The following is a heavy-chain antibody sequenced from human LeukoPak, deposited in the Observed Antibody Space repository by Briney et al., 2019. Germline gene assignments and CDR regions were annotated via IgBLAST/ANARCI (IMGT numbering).Heavy chain of an antibody. Sequence: SVKVSCKASGGTFSSYAISWVRQAPGQGLEWMGGIIPIFGTADYAQKFQGGVTITADESTSTAYMELSSLRSEDTAVYYCARGYSNSSWFDPWGQGTLVTVSS. CDR2: IIPIFGTA. D-gene: IGHD6-6*01. CDR1: GGTFSSYA. J-gene: IGHJ5*02. V-gene: IGHV1-69*13. CDR3: ARGYSNSSWFDP.